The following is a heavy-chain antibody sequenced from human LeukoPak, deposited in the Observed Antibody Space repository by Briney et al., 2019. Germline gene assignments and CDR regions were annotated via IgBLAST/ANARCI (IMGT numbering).Heavy chain of an antibody. J-gene: IGHJ6*02. CDR2: IYYSGST. V-gene: IGHV4-31*03. CDR1: GGSFSGYY. CDR3: ARSSTSSDYYGMDV. D-gene: IGHD2-2*01. Sequence: SETLSLTCTVYGGSFSGYYWSWIRQHPGKGLEWIGYIYYSGSTYYNPSLKSRVTISVDTSKNQFSLKLSSVTAADTAVYYCARSSTSSDYYGMDVWGQGTTVTVSS.